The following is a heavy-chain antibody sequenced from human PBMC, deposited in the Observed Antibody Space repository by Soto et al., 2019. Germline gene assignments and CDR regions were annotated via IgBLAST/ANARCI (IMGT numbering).Heavy chain of an antibody. V-gene: IGHV3-9*01. CDR2: ISWNSGSI. J-gene: IGHJ4*02. CDR3: AKDIDHDYGDYGTFDY. D-gene: IGHD4-17*01. CDR1: GFTFDDYA. Sequence: EVQLVESGGGLVQPGRSLRLSCAASGFTFDDYAMHWVRQAPGKGLEWVSGISWNSGSIGYADSVKGRFTISRDNAKNSLYLQMNSQRAEDTALYYCAKDIDHDYGDYGTFDYWGQGTLVTVSS.